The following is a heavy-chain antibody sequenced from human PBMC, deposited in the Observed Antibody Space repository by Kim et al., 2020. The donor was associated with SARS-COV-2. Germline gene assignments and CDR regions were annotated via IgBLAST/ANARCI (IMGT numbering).Heavy chain of an antibody. J-gene: IGHJ5*02. V-gene: IGHV5-51*01. CDR3: ARRGGYCSGGSCAGYANWFDP. D-gene: IGHD2-15*01. CDR2: IYPGDSDT. Sequence: GESLKISCKGSGYSFTSYWIGWVRQMPGKGLEWMGIIYPGDSDTRYSPSFQGQVTISADKSISTAYLQWSSRKASDTAMYYCARRGGYCSGGSCAGYANWFDPWGQGTLVTVSS. CDR1: GYSFTSYW.